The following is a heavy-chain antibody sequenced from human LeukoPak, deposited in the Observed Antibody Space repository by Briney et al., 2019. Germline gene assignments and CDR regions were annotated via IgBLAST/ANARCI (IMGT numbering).Heavy chain of an antibody. CDR3: AKSQLDLDY. CDR2: IKQDGSEK. D-gene: IGHD1-1*01. V-gene: IGHV3-7*01. J-gene: IGHJ4*02. CDR1: GFTFSSYA. Sequence: GGSLRLSCAASGFTFSSYAMSWVRQAPGKGLEWVANIKQDGSEKYYVDSVKGRFTISRDNAKNSLYLQMNSLRAEDTAAYYCAKSQLDLDYWGQGTLVTVSS.